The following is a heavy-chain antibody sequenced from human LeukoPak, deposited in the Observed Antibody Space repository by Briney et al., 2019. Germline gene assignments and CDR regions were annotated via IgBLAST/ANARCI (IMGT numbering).Heavy chain of an antibody. CDR1: GFTFSSYA. CDR2: ISGSGGST. CDR3: AKGRVWFGELFDY. J-gene: IGHJ4*02. Sequence: GGSLRLSCAASGFTFSSYAMSWVRQAPGKGLEWVSAISGSGGSTYYADSVKGRFTISRDNSNTLYLQMNSLRAEDTAVYYCAKGRVWFGELFDYWGQGTLVTVSS. V-gene: IGHV3-23*01. D-gene: IGHD3-10*01.